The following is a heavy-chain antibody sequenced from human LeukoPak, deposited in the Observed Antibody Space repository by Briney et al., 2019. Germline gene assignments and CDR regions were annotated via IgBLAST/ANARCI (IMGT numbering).Heavy chain of an antibody. CDR3: ARHLSGVTGYTYGRGIDC. V-gene: IGHV3-23*01. Sequence: GGSLRLSCEDSGFRFRNYAMSWVRQAPGKGLEWVSSISAGGDSTYYADSVTGRFTVSRDNAKTSLYLQMNSLRAEDTAVYYCARHLSGVTGYTYGRGIDCWGQGTLVTVSS. J-gene: IGHJ4*02. CDR1: GFRFRNYA. D-gene: IGHD5-18*01. CDR2: ISAGGDST.